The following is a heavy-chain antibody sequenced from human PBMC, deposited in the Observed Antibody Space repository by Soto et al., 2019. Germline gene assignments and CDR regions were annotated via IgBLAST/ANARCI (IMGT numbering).Heavy chain of an antibody. CDR1: GGSISSYY. Sequence: PSETLSLTCTVSGGSISSYYWSWIRQPPGKGLEWIGYIYYSGSTNYNPSLKSRVTISVDTSKNQFSLKLSSVTAADTAVYYCARDSSGYGGAIDYWGQGTLVTVSS. V-gene: IGHV4-59*01. CDR3: ARDSSGYGGAIDY. J-gene: IGHJ4*02. CDR2: IYYSGST. D-gene: IGHD5-12*01.